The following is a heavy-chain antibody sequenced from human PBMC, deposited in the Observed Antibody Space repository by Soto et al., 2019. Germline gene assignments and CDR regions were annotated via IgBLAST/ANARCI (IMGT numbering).Heavy chain of an antibody. J-gene: IGHJ4*02. CDR3: ARGPLYATTCFDY. V-gene: IGHV1-69*06. D-gene: IGHD2-8*01. CDR2: IIPVVGTT. Sequence: QVQLVQSGAEVKKPGSSVKVSCKASGDTFTTNSLNWVRQAPGQGLEWMGGIIPVVGTTKYAQKYQDRVTSTGGKSTNTAYMALSSLRSAATAVYYCARGPLYATTCFDYWGQGTPVTVSS. CDR1: GDTFTTNS.